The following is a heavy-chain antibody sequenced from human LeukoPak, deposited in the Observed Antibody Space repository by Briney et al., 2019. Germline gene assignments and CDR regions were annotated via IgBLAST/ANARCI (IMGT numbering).Heavy chain of an antibody. V-gene: IGHV3-53*01. J-gene: IGHJ4*02. CDR3: AKGFYCSSSTCLDY. Sequence: GGSLRLSCAASGFTVSSNYMSWVRQAPGKGLEWVSVIYSGGSTYYADSVKGRFTISRDNSKNTLYLQMNSLRAEDTAEYYCAKGFYCSSSTCLDYWGQGTLVTVSS. D-gene: IGHD2-2*01. CDR1: GFTVSSNY. CDR2: IYSGGST.